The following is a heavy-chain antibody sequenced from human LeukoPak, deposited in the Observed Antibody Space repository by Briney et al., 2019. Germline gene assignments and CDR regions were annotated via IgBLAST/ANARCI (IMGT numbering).Heavy chain of an antibody. CDR1: GFTFSSYG. V-gene: IGHV3-33*06. CDR2: IWFDGNNE. D-gene: IGHD2-2*01. Sequence: GRSLRLSCATSGFTFSSYGMHWVRQAPGKGLEWVAVIWFDGNNEYYADSVKGRFTISRDNSKNTLYLQMNSLRAEDTAVYYCAKGEISGTNRNYFDYWGQGTLVTVSS. CDR3: AKGEISGTNRNYFDY. J-gene: IGHJ4*02.